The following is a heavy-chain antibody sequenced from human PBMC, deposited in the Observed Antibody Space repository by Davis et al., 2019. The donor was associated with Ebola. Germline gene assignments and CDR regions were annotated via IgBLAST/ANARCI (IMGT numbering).Heavy chain of an antibody. CDR1: GGSISSGGYY. J-gene: IGHJ6*04. V-gene: IGHV4-31*03. Sequence: SETLSLTCTVSGGSISSGGYYCSWIRQHPGKGLEWIGYIYYSGSTSYNPSLESRVTMSVDTSENQFSLRLTSVTAADTAVYYCARDSSSASGMDVWGKGTTVTVSS. CDR2: IYYSGST. D-gene: IGHD2-2*01. CDR3: ARDSSSASGMDV.